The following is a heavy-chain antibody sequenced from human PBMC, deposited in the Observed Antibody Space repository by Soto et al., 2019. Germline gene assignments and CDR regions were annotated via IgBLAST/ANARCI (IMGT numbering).Heavy chain of an antibody. Sequence: GGSLRLSCAASGFTFSTYAMSWVRQAPGKGLEWVSYISSSSSTIYYADSVKGRFTISRDNAKNSLYLQMNSLRDEDTAVYYCARGACSGGSCPTEGMDVWGQGTTVTVSS. CDR2: ISSSSSTI. CDR3: ARGACSGGSCPTEGMDV. D-gene: IGHD2-15*01. J-gene: IGHJ6*02. V-gene: IGHV3-48*02. CDR1: GFTFSTYA.